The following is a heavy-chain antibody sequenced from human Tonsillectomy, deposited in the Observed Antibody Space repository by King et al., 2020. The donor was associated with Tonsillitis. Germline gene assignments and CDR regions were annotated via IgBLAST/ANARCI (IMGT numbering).Heavy chain of an antibody. CDR2: IAGGGSI. Sequence: VQLVESGGGLVQPGGSLRLSCAASGFAVGYSYMSWVRQAPGKGLEWVSVIAGGGSIYYAASVKGRITISRDNSTNTLYLQMNSLRAEDTAVYYCSKEAPSAIDYWGQGTLVTVSS. D-gene: IGHD1-26*01. V-gene: IGHV3-53*01. CDR1: GFAVGYSY. CDR3: SKEAPSAIDY. J-gene: IGHJ4*02.